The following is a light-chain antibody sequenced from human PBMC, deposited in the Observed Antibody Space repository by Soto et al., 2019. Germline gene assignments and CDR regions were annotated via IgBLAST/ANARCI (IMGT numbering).Light chain of an antibody. CDR2: MAS. Sequence: DIQVTLSRSTLSASGGDRVTSTCRASKTISSWLAWYQQKPGKAPKLLIYMASTLKSGVPARFSGSGSGTEFTLTISRLQADDVAAYYCKHYKRYSGTFGQGTKVDIK. V-gene: IGKV1-5*03. CDR3: KHYKRYSGT. J-gene: IGKJ1*01. CDR1: KTISSW.